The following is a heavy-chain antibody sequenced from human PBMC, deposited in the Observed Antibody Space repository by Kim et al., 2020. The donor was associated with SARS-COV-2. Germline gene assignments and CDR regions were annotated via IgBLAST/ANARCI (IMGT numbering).Heavy chain of an antibody. J-gene: IGHJ6*02. CDR1: GGSFSGYY. CDR3: ARGGATWYSSGWGGYYYYGMDV. V-gene: IGHV4-34*01. CDR2: INHSGST. D-gene: IGHD6-19*01. Sequence: SETLSLTCAVYGGSFSGYYWSWIRQPPGKGLEWIGEINHSGSTNYNPSLKSRVTISVDTSKNQFSLKLSSVTAADTAVYYCARGGATWYSSGWGGYYYYGMDVWGQGTTVTVSS.